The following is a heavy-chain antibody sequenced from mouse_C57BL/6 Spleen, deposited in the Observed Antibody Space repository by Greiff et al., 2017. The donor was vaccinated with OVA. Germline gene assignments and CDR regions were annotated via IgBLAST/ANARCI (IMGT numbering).Heavy chain of an antibody. CDR2: INYDGSST. J-gene: IGHJ2*01. CDR3: AREYYGSSNDY. Sequence: EVKLMESEGGLVQPGSSMKLSCTASGFTFSDYYMAWVRQVPEKGLEWVANINYDGSSTYYLDSLKSRFIISREHAKNILYLQMSSLKSEDTATYYCAREYYGSSNDYWGQGTTLTVSS. D-gene: IGHD1-1*01. V-gene: IGHV5-16*01. CDR1: GFTFSDYY.